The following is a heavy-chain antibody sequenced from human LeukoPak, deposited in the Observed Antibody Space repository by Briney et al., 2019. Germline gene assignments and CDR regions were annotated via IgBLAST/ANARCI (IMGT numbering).Heavy chain of an antibody. D-gene: IGHD1-26*01. CDR3: GKHDSASEY. J-gene: IGHJ4*02. V-gene: IGHV3-30*02. CDR2: IRSDESDR. CDR1: GFIFSTYG. Sequence: GGSLRLSCAVSGFIFSTYGMHWVRQAPGEGLEWVAFIRSDESDRSYGGSVKGRFTIPRDNSKNTLYLQMNTLRAEDTAVYYCGKHDSASEYWGQGTLVTVSS.